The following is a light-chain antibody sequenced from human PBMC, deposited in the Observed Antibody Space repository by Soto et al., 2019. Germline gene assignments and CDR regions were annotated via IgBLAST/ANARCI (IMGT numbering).Light chain of an antibody. CDR3: SSFTARGSLI. J-gene: IGLJ2*01. CDR1: IRDIGGYNL. CDR2: EVR. Sequence: QSALTQPASVSGSPGQSITIFCAGTIRDIGGYNLVSWYQQHPGRAPQLIIYEVRNRPSGSSFRFSGSKSGNTASLTISGLQADDEADYYCSSFTARGSLIFGGGTKLTVL. V-gene: IGLV2-14*01.